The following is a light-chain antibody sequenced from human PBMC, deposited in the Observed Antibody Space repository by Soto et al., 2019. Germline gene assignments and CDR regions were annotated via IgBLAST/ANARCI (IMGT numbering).Light chain of an antibody. CDR3: CSYAGNYFYV. Sequence: QSVLTQPRSVSGSPGQSVAISCTGTSSDVGGYNYVSWYQQHPGKAPKLMIYDVTKRPSGVPDRFSGSKSGNTASLTISGLQAEDEADYYCCSYAGNYFYVFGNGTKVTVL. J-gene: IGLJ1*01. CDR2: DVT. V-gene: IGLV2-11*01. CDR1: SSDVGGYNY.